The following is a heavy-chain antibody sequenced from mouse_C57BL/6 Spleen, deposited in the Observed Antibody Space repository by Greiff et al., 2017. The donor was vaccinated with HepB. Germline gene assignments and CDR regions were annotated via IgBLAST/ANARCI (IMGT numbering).Heavy chain of an antibody. CDR2: INYDGSST. Sequence: EVKLMESEGGLVQPGRSMKLSCTASGFTFSDYYMAWVRQVPEKGLEWVANINYDGSSTYYLDSLKSRFIISRDNAKNILYLQMSSLKSEDTATYYCAREDDGYCFAYWGQGTLVTVSA. CDR3: AREDDGYCFAY. CDR1: GFTFSDYY. J-gene: IGHJ3*01. D-gene: IGHD2-3*01. V-gene: IGHV5-16*01.